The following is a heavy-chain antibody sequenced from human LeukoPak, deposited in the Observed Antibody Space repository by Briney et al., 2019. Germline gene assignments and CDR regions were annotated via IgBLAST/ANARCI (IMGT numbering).Heavy chain of an antibody. CDR3: ARGYSGSYYDY. Sequence: SETLSLTCTVSGGSIGDYYWSWIRQPAGKGLEWIGRIYASGTTTYNPSLKSRVTMSLDTSKNQFSLKLTSVTAADTAVFYCARGYSGSYYDYWGQGTLVTVSS. V-gene: IGHV4-4*07. CDR2: IYASGTT. CDR1: GGSIGDYY. D-gene: IGHD1-26*01. J-gene: IGHJ4*02.